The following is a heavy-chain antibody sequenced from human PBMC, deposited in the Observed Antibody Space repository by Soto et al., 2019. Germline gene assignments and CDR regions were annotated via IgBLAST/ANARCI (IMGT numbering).Heavy chain of an antibody. J-gene: IGHJ6*02. V-gene: IGHV4-61*01. CDR2: IYYSGST. Sequence: QVQLQESGPGLVKPSETLSLTCTVSGGSVSSGSYYWSWIRQPPGKGLEWIGYIYYSGSTNYNPSLKSRVTISVDTSKNQFSLKLSSVTAADTAVYYCARAHRTRNMDVWGQGTTVTVSS. CDR3: ARAHRTRNMDV. D-gene: IGHD2-2*01. CDR1: GGSVSSGSYY.